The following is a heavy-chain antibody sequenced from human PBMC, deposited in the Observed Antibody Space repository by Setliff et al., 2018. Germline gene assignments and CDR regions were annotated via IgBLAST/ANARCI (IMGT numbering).Heavy chain of an antibody. CDR2: INPHGSEK. J-gene: IGHJ4*02. CDR1: GLSYSNYW. CDR3: FGAGTCSY. D-gene: IGHD3-10*01. V-gene: IGHV3-7*01. Sequence: PGGSLRLSCTASGLSYSNYWVSWVRQAPGKGLEWLASINPHGSEKYYADSVKGRFTLSRDNAKNSLSLQMNNLRIEDTAVYYCFGAGTCSYWGQGTLVTVSS.